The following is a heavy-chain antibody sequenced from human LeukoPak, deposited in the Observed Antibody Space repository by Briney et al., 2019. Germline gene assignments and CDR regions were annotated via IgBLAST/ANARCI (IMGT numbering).Heavy chain of an antibody. CDR3: ARHGGLGLYYYGMDV. CDR1: GDSISSSSYY. J-gene: IGHJ6*02. Sequence: SETLSLTCTVSGDSISSSSYYWGWIRQPPGKGLEWIGYIYYSGSTNYNPSLKSRVTISVDTSKNQFSLKLSSVTAADTAVYYCARHGGLGLYYYGMDVWGQGTTVTVSS. D-gene: IGHD2-15*01. CDR2: IYYSGST. V-gene: IGHV4-61*05.